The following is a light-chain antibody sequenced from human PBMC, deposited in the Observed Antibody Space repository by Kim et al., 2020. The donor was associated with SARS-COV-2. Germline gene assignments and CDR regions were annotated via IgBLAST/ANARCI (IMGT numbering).Light chain of an antibody. V-gene: IGLV2-14*03. CDR1: SSDVGAYDF. J-gene: IGLJ1*01. CDR2: DVT. Sequence: QSALTQPASVSGSPGQSITISCTGSSSDVGAYDFVSWFQQHPGKAPKLIIYDVTNRPSGTSNRFSGSKSGNTASLTISGLQAEDEADYYCSSYTSSSTPYVFGSGTKVTVL. CDR3: SSYTSSSTPYV.